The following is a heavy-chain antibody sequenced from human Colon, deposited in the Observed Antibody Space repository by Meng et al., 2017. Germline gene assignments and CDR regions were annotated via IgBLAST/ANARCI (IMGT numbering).Heavy chain of an antibody. V-gene: IGHV5-51*01. CDR1: GYSFFGYW. Sequence: GESLKISCKGSGYSFFGYWIGWVRQMPGKGLEWMGMVYPDDSKTRYSPTFQGQVTMSVDKSISTAYLQWGSLEASDTAMYFCARLSCSIELSKTCFDYWGQGTLVTVSS. J-gene: IGHJ4*01. CDR2: VYPDDSKT. D-gene: IGHD5-24*01. CDR3: ARLSCSIELSKTCFDY.